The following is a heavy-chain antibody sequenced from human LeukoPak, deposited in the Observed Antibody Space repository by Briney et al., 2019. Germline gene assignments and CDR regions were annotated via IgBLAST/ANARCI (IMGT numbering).Heavy chain of an antibody. CDR1: GYTFTGYY. D-gene: IGHD3-10*01. J-gene: IGHJ3*02. Sequence: ASVKVSCKASGYTFTGYYMHWVRQTPGQGIEWMGWINPNSGGTNYAQKFQGRVTMARDTSISTAYMELSRLRSDDTAVYYCSRLYILNDAFDIWGQRTIVTVSS. V-gene: IGHV1-2*02. CDR2: INPNSGGT. CDR3: SRLYILNDAFDI.